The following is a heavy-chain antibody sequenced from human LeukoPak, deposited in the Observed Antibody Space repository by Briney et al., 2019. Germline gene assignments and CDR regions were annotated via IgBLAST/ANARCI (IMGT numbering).Heavy chain of an antibody. CDR2: TYYRSTWYN. D-gene: IGHD2-2*01. CDR3: ARRLTQYDCFDP. J-gene: IGHJ5*02. Sequence: SQILSLTCAISGDIVSSNSAAWNWIRQSPSRGLEWLGRTYYRSTWYNDYAVSVRGRITVNPDISKNQFSLHLNSVTPEDTAVYYCARRLTQYDCFDPWGQGILVTVSS. CDR1: GDIVSSNSAA. V-gene: IGHV6-1*01.